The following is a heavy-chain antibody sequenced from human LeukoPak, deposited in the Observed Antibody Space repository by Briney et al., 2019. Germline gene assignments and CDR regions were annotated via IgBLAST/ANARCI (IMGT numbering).Heavy chain of an antibody. D-gene: IGHD2-15*01. V-gene: IGHV4-38-2*02. CDR3: VRGTPRFDS. J-gene: IGHJ3*01. CDR1: GYSISSGYY. CDR2: IYHSGST. Sequence: SETLSLTCTVSGYSISSGYYWGWIRQPPGKGLEWIGSIYHSGSTYYNPSLKSRVTISVDTSKNQFSLKLTSLTAADTAMYYCVRGTPRFDSWGQGTMVTVSS.